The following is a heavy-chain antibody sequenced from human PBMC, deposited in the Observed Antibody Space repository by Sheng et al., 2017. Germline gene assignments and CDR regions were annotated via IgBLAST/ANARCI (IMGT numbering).Heavy chain of an antibody. J-gene: IGHJ3*01. D-gene: IGHD3-10*01. Sequence: QVQLVQSGAEVKKPGSSVKVSCKASGGAFRFFAISWVRQAPGQGLEWMGGIIPVFGTTKYAEKFQGRVTITKDESTSTAYMDLSSLTSADTAVYYCARCDPSGSRGINYGSCGVFDFWGQGTMVTVSS. CDR1: GGAFRFFA. V-gene: IGHV1-69*05. CDR3: ARCDPSGSRGINYGSCGVFDF. CDR2: IIPVFGTT.